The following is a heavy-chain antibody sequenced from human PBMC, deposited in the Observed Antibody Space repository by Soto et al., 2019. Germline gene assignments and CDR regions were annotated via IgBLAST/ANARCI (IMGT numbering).Heavy chain of an antibody. V-gene: IGHV6-1*01. Sequence: QVQLQQSGPGLVKPSQTLSLTCAISGDSVSSNSAAWNWIRQSPSRGLEWLGRTYYRSKWYNDYAASVKRRITINPDPSKTQSSLQLNSVTPEDTAVYYCARGDDKYSSTWFIDYWGLGTLVTVSS. CDR2: TYYRSKWYN. J-gene: IGHJ4*02. CDR1: GDSVSSNSAA. CDR3: ARGDDKYSSTWFIDY. D-gene: IGHD6-13*01.